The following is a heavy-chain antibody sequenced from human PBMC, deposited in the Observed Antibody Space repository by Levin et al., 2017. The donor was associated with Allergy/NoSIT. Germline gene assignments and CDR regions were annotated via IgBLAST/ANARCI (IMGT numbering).Heavy chain of an antibody. CDR1: GFTFSNSG. J-gene: IGHJ4*02. D-gene: IGHD1-26*01. CDR2: ISSSGTTI. Sequence: QPGGSLRLSCAASGFTFSNSGMNWVRQAPGKGPEWISYISSSGTTIYYADSVKGRFTISRDDAKDSLYLQMNSLRADDTAVYYCAQHGSGSYYIFWGQGTLVTVSS. V-gene: IGHV3-48*04. CDR3: AQHGSGSYYIF.